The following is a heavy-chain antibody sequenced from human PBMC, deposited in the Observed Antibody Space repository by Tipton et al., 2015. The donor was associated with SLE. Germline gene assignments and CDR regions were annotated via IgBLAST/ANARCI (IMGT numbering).Heavy chain of an antibody. D-gene: IGHD2-2*01. Sequence: TLSLTCTVSGGSINSYYWSWIRQPPGKGLEWVGYVYSSGSSDYNPSLKSRVTISVDTSKNQFSLKLSSVTAADTAVYYCARVPAVYYYYMDVWGKGTTVTVSS. CDR2: VYSSGSS. CDR1: GGSINSYY. J-gene: IGHJ6*03. CDR3: ARVPAVYYYYMDV. V-gene: IGHV4-59*01.